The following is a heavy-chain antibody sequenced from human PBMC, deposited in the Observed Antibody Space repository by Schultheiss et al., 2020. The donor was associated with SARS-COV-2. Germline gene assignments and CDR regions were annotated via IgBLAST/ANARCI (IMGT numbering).Heavy chain of an antibody. CDR1: GYSISSGYY. D-gene: IGHD1-7*01. CDR2: IYYSGST. J-gene: IGHJ6*03. CDR3: ARNWNYEIYYYYMDV. V-gene: IGHV4-38-2*01. Sequence: SETLSLTCAVSGYSISSGYYWGWIRQPPGKGLEWIGYIYYSGSTYYNPSLKSRVTMSVDTSKNQFSLKLSSVTAADTAVYYCARNWNYEIYYYYMDVWGKGTTVTVSS.